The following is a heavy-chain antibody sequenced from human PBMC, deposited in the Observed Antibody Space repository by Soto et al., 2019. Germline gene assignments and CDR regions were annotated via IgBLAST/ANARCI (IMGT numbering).Heavy chain of an antibody. CDR1: GFTFSSYS. J-gene: IGHJ4*02. D-gene: IGHD2-2*01. CDR2: ISSSSSYI. V-gene: IGHV3-21*01. CDR3: ARGTRGYCSSTSCPPFDY. Sequence: TVGSLRLSCAASGFTFSSYSMNWVRQAPGKGLEWVSSISSSSSYIYYADSVKGRFTISRDNAKNSLYLQMNSLRAEDTAVYYCARGTRGYCSSTSCPPFDYWGQGTLVTVSS.